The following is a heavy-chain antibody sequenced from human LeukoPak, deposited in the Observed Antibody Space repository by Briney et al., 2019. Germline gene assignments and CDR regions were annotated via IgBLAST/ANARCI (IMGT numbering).Heavy chain of an antibody. Sequence: SETLSLTCAVCGGSFSGYYWSWIRQPPGKGLEWIGEINHSGSTNYNPSLKSRVTISVDTSKNQFSLKLSSVTAADTAVYYCARGVRDYMDVWGKGTTVTVSS. CDR1: GGSFSGYY. V-gene: IGHV4-34*01. CDR3: ARGVRDYMDV. J-gene: IGHJ6*03. CDR2: INHSGST.